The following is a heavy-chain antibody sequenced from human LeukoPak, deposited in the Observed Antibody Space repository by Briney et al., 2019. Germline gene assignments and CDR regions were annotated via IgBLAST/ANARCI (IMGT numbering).Heavy chain of an antibody. CDR1: VGSVSSGSYY. D-gene: IGHD1-1*01. Sequence: PSETLSLTCTVSVGSVSSGSYYRSWIRQPPGKGLEWIGYIYYSGSTNYNPSLKSRVTISVDTSKNQFSLKLISVTAADTAVYYCARNDPADAFDIWGQGTMVTVSS. CDR2: IYYSGST. CDR3: ARNDPADAFDI. J-gene: IGHJ3*02. V-gene: IGHV4-61*01.